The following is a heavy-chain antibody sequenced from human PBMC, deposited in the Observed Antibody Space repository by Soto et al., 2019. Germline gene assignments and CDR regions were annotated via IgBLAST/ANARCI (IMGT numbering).Heavy chain of an antibody. D-gene: IGHD3-9*01. CDR3: ARDHEYYGLVTGPSLHALDI. CDR2: IWYEGSNT. Sequence: QEQLVESGGGVVQPGGSLRLSCAASGFSFSTYGMHWVRQAPGKGLEWVAVIWYEGSNTYHADSVKGRFTISRDNSKNTLYLQMNSLRADDTAVYYCARDHEYYGLVTGPSLHALDIWGQGTMVTVSS. V-gene: IGHV3-33*01. J-gene: IGHJ3*02. CDR1: GFSFSTYG.